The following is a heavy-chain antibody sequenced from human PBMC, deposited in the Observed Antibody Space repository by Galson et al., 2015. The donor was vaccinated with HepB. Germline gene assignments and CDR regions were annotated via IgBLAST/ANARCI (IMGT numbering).Heavy chain of an antibody. Sequence: SVKVSCKVSGYTLTELSMHWVRQAPGKGLEWMGGFDPEDGETIYAQKFQGRVTMTEDTSTDTAYMELSSLRSEDTAVYYCATAPNRLSSSWFPSEAWFDPWGQGTLVTVSS. D-gene: IGHD6-13*01. CDR2: FDPEDGET. J-gene: IGHJ5*02. V-gene: IGHV1-24*01. CDR3: ATAPNRLSSSWFPSEAWFDP. CDR1: GYTLTELS.